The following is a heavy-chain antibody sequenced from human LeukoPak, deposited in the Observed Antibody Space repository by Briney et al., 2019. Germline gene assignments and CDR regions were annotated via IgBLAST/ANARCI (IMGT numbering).Heavy chain of an antibody. CDR1: GFTFSSYW. J-gene: IGHJ4*02. V-gene: IGHV3-7*01. Sequence: GGSLRLSCAASGFTFSSYWMSWVRQAPGKGLEWVSNIKQDGSEKYYVDSVKGRFTISRDNAKNSLYLQMNSLRAEDTAVYYCARGSSGGFYPAYFDYWGQGTLVTVSS. CDR2: IKQDGSEK. CDR3: ARGSSGGFYPAYFDY. D-gene: IGHD2-8*02.